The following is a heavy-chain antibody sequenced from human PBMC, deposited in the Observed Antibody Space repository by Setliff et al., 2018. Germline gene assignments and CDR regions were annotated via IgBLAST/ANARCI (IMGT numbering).Heavy chain of an antibody. CDR3: ARTCSGSGCYAGLES. CDR2: IWDDGGNK. Sequence: GESLTISCAASGFTFSTYRMHWVRQAPGKGLEWVAVIWDDGGNKYHADSVKGRFTISRDNSKNTLYLQMNSLRPEDTAVYYCARTCSGSGCYAGLESWGQGTRVTVSS. V-gene: IGHV3-33*08. J-gene: IGHJ4*02. D-gene: IGHD2-15*01. CDR1: GFTFSTYR.